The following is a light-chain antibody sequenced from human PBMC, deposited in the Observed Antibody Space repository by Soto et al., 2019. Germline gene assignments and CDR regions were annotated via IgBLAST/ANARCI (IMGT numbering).Light chain of an antibody. Sequence: DIPMTQSPSTLSASAGDRVTITCRTSQSISIWLAWYQQKPGKAPKVLIYQASSLESGVPSRFSGSGSGTEFTLTISSLQPDDFATYYCQQYNTYSSYTFGQGTKLEIK. J-gene: IGKJ2*01. V-gene: IGKV1-5*03. CDR3: QQYNTYSSYT. CDR1: QSISIW. CDR2: QAS.